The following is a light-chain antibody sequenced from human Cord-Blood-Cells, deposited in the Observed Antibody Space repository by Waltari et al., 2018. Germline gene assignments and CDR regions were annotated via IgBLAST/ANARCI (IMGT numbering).Light chain of an antibody. V-gene: IGLV1-47*01. CDR2: RNN. Sequence: QSVLTQPPSASGTPGQRVTISCSGSSSNIGSNYVYWYQQLPGTAPNLLSHRNNSRPSGVPYRFSGSKSGTSASLAISGLRSEDEADYYCAAWDDSLSGRVFGGGTKLTVL. CDR3: AAWDDSLSGRV. CDR1: SSNIGSNY. J-gene: IGLJ3*02.